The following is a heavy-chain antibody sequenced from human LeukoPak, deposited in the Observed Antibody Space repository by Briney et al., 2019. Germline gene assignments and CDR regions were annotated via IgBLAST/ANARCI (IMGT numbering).Heavy chain of an antibody. CDR3: AKSGSGIYLGNYYYYMDV. D-gene: IGHD3-10*01. V-gene: IGHV3-43*01. Sequence: GGSLRLSCAASGFTFDDYTMHWVRQAPGKGLEWVSLITWDGGSTYYADSVKGRFTISRDNAKNSLYLQMNSLRAEDTALYYCAKSGSGIYLGNYYYYMDVWGKGTTVTVSS. J-gene: IGHJ6*03. CDR1: GFTFDDYT. CDR2: ITWDGGST.